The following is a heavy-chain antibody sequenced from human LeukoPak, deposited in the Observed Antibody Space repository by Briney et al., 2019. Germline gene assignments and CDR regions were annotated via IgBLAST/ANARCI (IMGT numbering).Heavy chain of an antibody. CDR3: ARHKPEDIVVVVAAGPRAAFDI. CDR1: DGSISSSSYS. V-gene: IGHV4-39*01. CDR2: IYYSGST. D-gene: IGHD2-15*01. J-gene: IGHJ3*02. Sequence: PSETLSLTCTVSDGSISSSSYSWGWIRQPPGKGLEWIGSIYYSGSTYYNPSLKSRVTISVDTSKNQFSLKLSSVTAADTAVYYCARHKPEDIVVVVAAGPRAAFDIWGQGTMVTVSS.